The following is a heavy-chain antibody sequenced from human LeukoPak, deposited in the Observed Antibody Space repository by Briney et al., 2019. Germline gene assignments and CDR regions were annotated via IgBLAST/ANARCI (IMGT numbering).Heavy chain of an antibody. CDR1: GGSISSSSYY. V-gene: IGHV4-39*07. D-gene: IGHD1-26*01. J-gene: IGHJ4*02. CDR2: IYYSGST. CDR3: ARDRSLDSGSYFDY. Sequence: SETLSLTCTVSGGSISSSSYYWGWIRQPPGKGLEWIGSIYYSGSTYYNPSLKSRVTISVDTSKNQSSLKLSSVTAADTAVYYCARDRSLDSGSYFDYWGQGTLVTVSS.